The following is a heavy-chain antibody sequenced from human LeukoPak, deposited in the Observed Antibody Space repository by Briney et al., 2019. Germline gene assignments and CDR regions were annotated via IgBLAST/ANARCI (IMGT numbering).Heavy chain of an antibody. CDR1: GGSISSSNW. V-gene: IGHV4-4*02. CDR3: ARLASVVPAAQPYYYYMDV. CDR2: IYHSGST. D-gene: IGHD2-2*01. Sequence: PSETLSLTCAVSGGSISSSNWWSWVRQPPGKGLEWIGEIYHSGSTNYNPSLKSRVTISVDKSKNQFSLKLSSVTAADTAVYYCARLASVVPAAQPYYYYMDVWGKGTTVTVSS. J-gene: IGHJ6*03.